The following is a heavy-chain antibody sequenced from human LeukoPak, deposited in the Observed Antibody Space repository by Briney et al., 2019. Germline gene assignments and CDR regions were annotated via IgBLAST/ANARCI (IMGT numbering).Heavy chain of an antibody. CDR2: IYHSGST. J-gene: IGHJ5*02. V-gene: IGHV4-4*07. CDR3: ARTSRYDSSGYHFDP. D-gene: IGHD3-22*01. Sequence: PSETLSLTCTVSGGSISSYYWSWIRQPAGKGLEWIGSIYHSGSTYYNPSLKSRVTISVDTSKNQFSLKLSSVTAADTAVYYCARTSRYDSSGYHFDPWGQGTLVTVSS. CDR1: GGSISSYY.